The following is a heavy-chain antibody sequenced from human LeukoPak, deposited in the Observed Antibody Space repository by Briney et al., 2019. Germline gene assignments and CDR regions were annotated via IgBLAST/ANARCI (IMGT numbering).Heavy chain of an antibody. Sequence: PGGSLRLSCAASGFTFSTYAMSWVRQAPGKGLDWVSTIIDGGSDTHYAESVKGRVTISRDNSKNTAYLQMNSLRAEDTAVYYCAKALYGDYGRVDYWGQGALVTVSP. CDR1: GFTFSTYA. CDR3: AKALYGDYGRVDY. V-gene: IGHV3-23*01. CDR2: IIDGGSDT. J-gene: IGHJ4*02. D-gene: IGHD4-17*01.